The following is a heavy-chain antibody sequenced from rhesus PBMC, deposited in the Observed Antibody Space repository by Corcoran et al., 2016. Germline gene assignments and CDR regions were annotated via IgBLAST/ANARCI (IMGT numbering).Heavy chain of an antibody. CDR1: GASISSYW. J-gene: IGHJ4*01. Sequence: QVQLQESGPGLVKPSETLSLTCAVSGASISSYWWSWIRQPPGKGLEWIGEINGNSGSTYYNPSLKRRVTISKDASKNQFSLRLSSVTAADPAVYYCAREVAWGQGVLVTVSS. CDR3: AREVA. CDR2: INGNSGST. D-gene: IGHD2-33*01. V-gene: IGHV4-80*01.